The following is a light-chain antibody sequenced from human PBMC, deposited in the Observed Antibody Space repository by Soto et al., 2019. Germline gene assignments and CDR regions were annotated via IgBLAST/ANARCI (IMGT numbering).Light chain of an antibody. CDR1: QSVSIN. V-gene: IGKV3-15*01. CDR3: QQYNNWPYT. J-gene: IGKJ2*01. CDR2: GAS. Sequence: EIVMTQSPATLSVSPGERATLFFRASQSVSINLAWYQQKPGQAPRLLIYGASTRATGIPARFSGSGSGTEFTLTISSLQSEDFAVYYCQQYNNWPYTFGQGTKLEIK.